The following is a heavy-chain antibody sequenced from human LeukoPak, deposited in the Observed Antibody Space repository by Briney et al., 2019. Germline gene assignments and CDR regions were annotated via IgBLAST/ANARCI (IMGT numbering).Heavy chain of an antibody. D-gene: IGHD2-21*02. CDR3: ARDGSYCGGDCTYYYYYYYMDV. J-gene: IGHJ6*03. CDR1: GYTFTGYY. CDR2: INPNSGGT. V-gene: IGHV1-2*02. Sequence: GASVKVSCKASGYTFTGYYMHWVRQAPGQGLEWMGWINPNSGGTNYAQKFQGRVTMTRDTSISTAYMELSRLRSDDTAVYYCARDGSYCGGDCTYYYYYYYMDVWGKGTTVTVSS.